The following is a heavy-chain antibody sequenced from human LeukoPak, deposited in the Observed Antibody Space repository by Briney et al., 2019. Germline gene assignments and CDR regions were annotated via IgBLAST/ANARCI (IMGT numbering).Heavy chain of an antibody. Sequence: GGSLRLSCAASGFTVSSNYMSWVRQAPGKGLEWVSAISGSGGSTYYADSVEGRFTISRDNSKNTLYLQMNSLRGEDTAVYYCARETEAFDYWGQGTLVTVSS. J-gene: IGHJ4*02. CDR2: ISGSGGST. CDR3: ARETEAFDY. V-gene: IGHV3-53*05. CDR1: GFTVSSNY.